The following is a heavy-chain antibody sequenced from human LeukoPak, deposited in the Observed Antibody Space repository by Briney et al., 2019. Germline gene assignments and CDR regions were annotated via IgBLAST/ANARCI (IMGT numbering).Heavy chain of an antibody. CDR3: ARGLDFSSGYSFDS. CDR2: VYYSGST. Sequence: PSETLSLTCTVSGGSISTYYWSWIRQPPGKGLEWIGYVYYSGSTDYNPSLKSRVTISVDTSKNQFSLKLSSMIAADTAVYYCARGLDFSSGYSFDSWGQGTLVTVSS. V-gene: IGHV4-59*01. J-gene: IGHJ4*02. D-gene: IGHD3-3*01. CDR1: GGSISTYY.